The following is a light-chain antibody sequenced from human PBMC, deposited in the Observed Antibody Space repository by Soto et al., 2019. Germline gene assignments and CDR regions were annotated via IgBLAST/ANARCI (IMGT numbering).Light chain of an antibody. CDR3: QQSHNTPYT. CDR2: AAT. Sequence: DIQMTQSPSSLSASVGDRVTITCRASQSINNYLNWYQQREGKAPKLLIYAATSLQSGVPPRFSGSGSGTDFNLTISGLQPEDVATYYCQQSHNTPYTFGLGTKLEVK. J-gene: IGKJ2*01. CDR1: QSINNY. V-gene: IGKV1-39*01.